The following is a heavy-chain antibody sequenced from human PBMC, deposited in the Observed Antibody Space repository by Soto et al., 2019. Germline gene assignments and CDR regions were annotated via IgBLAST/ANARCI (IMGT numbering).Heavy chain of an antibody. D-gene: IGHD3-16*01. CDR1: GFTVMSYW. J-gene: IGHJ4*02. CDR3: ARDIGFDYVN. CDR2: IKEDGSEI. Sequence: LRLSCAVSGFTVMSYWMSWVRQAPGEGLEGVASIKEDGSEIYYLHSVRGRFSISRDSAGNALHLTMNYLSAEDTGVYFCARDIGFDYVNWGQGTRGTSPQ. V-gene: IGHV3-7*01.